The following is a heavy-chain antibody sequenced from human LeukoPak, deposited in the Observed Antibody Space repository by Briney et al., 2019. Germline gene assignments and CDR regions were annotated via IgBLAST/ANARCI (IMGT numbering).Heavy chain of an antibody. CDR3: ARVQLGGSWFFDL. CDR2: IWYDGSNK. Sequence: GGSLRLSCAASGFTFSSYGMHWVRQAPGKGLEWVAVIWYDGSNKYYADSVKGRFTISRDNSKNTLYLQMNSLRAEDTAVYYCARVQLGGSWFFDLWGRGTLVTVSS. D-gene: IGHD5-12*01. CDR1: GFTFSSYG. J-gene: IGHJ2*01. V-gene: IGHV3-33*01.